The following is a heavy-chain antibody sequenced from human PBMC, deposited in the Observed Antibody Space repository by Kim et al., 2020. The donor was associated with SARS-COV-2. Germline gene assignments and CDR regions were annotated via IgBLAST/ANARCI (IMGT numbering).Heavy chain of an antibody. D-gene: IGHD3-10*01. CDR3: AKDISKGSGSNGPIDY. CDR1: GFTFSSYA. CDR2: ISGSGGST. J-gene: IGHJ4*02. Sequence: GGSLRLSCAASGFTFSSYAMSWVRQAPGKGLEWVSAISGSGGSTYYADSVKGRFTISRDNSKNTLYLQMNSLRAEDTAVYYCAKDISKGSGSNGPIDYWGQGTLVTVSS. V-gene: IGHV3-23*01.